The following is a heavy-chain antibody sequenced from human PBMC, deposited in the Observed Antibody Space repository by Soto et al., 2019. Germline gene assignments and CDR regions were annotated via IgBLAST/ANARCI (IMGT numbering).Heavy chain of an antibody. CDR2: IYYSGST. J-gene: IGHJ6*02. D-gene: IGHD3-10*01. V-gene: IGHV4-61*08. CDR1: GGSVSSGDYF. Sequence: PSETLSLTCTVSGGSVSSGDYFWSWLRQSPGKRLEWIAYIYYSGSTNYNPSLKSRATISVDTSKSQVSLTLTSMTAADAALYSCARSPNYYYYGFDVWGQGTAVTVSS. CDR3: ARSPNYYYYGFDV.